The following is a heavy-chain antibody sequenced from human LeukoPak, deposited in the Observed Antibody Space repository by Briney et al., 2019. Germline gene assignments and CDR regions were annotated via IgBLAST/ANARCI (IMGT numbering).Heavy chain of an antibody. Sequence: SETLSLTCTVSGGSISSYYWSWIRQPPGKGLEWIGYIYYSGSTNYNPSLKSRVSISVDTSKNQFSLKLSSVTAADTAVYYCARHTAMATYYFDYWGQGTLVTVSS. CDR3: ARHTAMATYYFDY. CDR1: GGSISSYY. V-gene: IGHV4-59*01. J-gene: IGHJ4*02. D-gene: IGHD5-18*01. CDR2: IYYSGST.